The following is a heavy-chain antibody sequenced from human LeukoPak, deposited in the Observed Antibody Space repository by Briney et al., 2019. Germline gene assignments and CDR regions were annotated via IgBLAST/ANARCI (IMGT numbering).Heavy chain of an antibody. D-gene: IGHD6-19*01. CDR1: GFTFSSYW. J-gene: IGHJ4*02. V-gene: IGHV3-7*04. Sequence: GGSLRLSCAASGFTFSSYWMSWVRQAPGKGLEWVANIKQDGSEKYYVDSVKGRSTISRDNAKNSLYLQMNSLRAEDTAVYYCARGQWLVIELVDYWGQGTLVTVSS. CDR2: IKQDGSEK. CDR3: ARGQWLVIELVDY.